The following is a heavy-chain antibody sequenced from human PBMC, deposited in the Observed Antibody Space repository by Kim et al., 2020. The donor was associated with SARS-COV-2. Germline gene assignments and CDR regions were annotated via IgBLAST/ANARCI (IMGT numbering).Heavy chain of an antibody. CDR2: IYYSGST. J-gene: IGHJ5*02. Sequence: LSLTCTVSGGSISSGGYYWSWIRQHPGKGLEWIGYIYYSGSTYYNPSLKSRVTISVDTSKNQFSLKLSSVTAADTAVYYCATFSFRVGATWSWFDPWGQGTLVTVSS. V-gene: IGHV4-31*03. CDR3: ATFSFRVGATWSWFDP. D-gene: IGHD1-26*01. CDR1: GGSISSGGYY.